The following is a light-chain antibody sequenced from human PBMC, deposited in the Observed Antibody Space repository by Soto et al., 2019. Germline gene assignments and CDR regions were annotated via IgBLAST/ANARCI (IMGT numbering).Light chain of an antibody. V-gene: IGKV3-20*01. J-gene: IGKJ1*01. Sequence: EIVLTQSPGTLSLSPGERATLSCRASQSVSSSYLAWYQQKPGQAPRLLIYGASSSATGIPDRFSGSGSGSDFTLTISILLTENFAVYYYQQYGSSLTWTVGNGTQVEIK. CDR1: QSVSSSY. CDR2: GAS. CDR3: QQYGSSLTWT.